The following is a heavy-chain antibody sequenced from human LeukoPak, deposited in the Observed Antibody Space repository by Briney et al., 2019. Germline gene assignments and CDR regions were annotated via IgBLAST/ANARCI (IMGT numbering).Heavy chain of an antibody. V-gene: IGHV4-61*01. CDR1: GYSITTAYY. Sequence: SETLSLTCTVSGYSITTAYYWGWIRQPPGKGLEWIGYIYYSGSTNYNPSLKSRVTISVDTSKNQFSLKLSSVTAADTAVYYCARVASGPDSSGYQFDYWGQGTLVTVSS. J-gene: IGHJ4*02. CDR2: IYYSGST. D-gene: IGHD3-22*01. CDR3: ARVASGPDSSGYQFDY.